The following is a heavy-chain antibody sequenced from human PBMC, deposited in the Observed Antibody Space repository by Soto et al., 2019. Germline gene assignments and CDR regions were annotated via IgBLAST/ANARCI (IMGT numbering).Heavy chain of an antibody. Sequence: GGSLRLSCAASGFTFSSYSMNWVRQAPGKGLEWVSYISSSSSTIYYADSVKGRFTISRDNAKNSLYLQMNSLRAEDTAVYYCARDFYDFWSGYYGLGYYYYYMDVWGKGTTVTGSS. CDR2: ISSSSSTI. J-gene: IGHJ6*03. V-gene: IGHV3-48*01. D-gene: IGHD3-3*01. CDR3: ARDFYDFWSGYYGLGYYYYYMDV. CDR1: GFTFSSYS.